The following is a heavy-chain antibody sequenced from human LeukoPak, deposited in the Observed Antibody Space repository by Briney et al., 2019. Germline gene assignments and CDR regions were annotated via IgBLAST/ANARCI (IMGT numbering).Heavy chain of an antibody. CDR1: GGTFISYA. J-gene: IGHJ6*03. CDR3: ARPDYDFWSGYYPDYYYYYYMDV. V-gene: IGHV1-69*13. D-gene: IGHD3-3*01. CDR2: IIPIFGTA. Sequence: ASVKVSCKASGGTFISYAISWVRQAPGQGLEWMGGIIPIFGTANYAQKFQGRVTITADESTSTAYMELSNLGSEDTAVYYCARPDYDFWSGYYPDYYYYYYMDVWGKGTTVTVSS.